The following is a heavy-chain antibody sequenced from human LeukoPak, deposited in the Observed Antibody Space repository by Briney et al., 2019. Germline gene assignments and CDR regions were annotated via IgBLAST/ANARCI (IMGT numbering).Heavy chain of an antibody. J-gene: IGHJ4*02. CDR2: ISSDGSNT. D-gene: IGHD4-17*01. CDR1: GFTFSRYW. V-gene: IGHV3-74*01. Sequence: PGGSLRLSCAASGFTFSRYWRHWVRQAPGKGLAWVSRISSDGSNTNYADSVKGRFTISRDNAKNTLYLQMDSLTAEDTAVYYCVSRNYGSSPFDYWGQGTLVTVS. CDR3: VSRNYGSSPFDY.